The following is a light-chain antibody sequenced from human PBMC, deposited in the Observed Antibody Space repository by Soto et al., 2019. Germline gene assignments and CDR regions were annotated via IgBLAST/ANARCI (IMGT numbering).Light chain of an antibody. CDR1: QSVSSN. CDR3: QQYNNWPRT. Sequence: EIVMTQSPATLSVSPGERATLSCRASQSVSSNLAWYQQKPGQAPRLLIYGAYTRATGIPARFSGSGSGTESTLTISSLQSEDFAVYYCQQYNNWPRTFGQGTKVEIK. CDR2: GAY. V-gene: IGKV3-15*01. J-gene: IGKJ1*01.